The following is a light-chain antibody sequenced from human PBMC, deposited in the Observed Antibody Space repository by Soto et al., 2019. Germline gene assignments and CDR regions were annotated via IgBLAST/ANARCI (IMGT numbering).Light chain of an antibody. J-gene: IGLJ1*01. CDR3: SSYASRSTPMV. CDR2: EVT. CDR1: SSDVGDYTY. Sequence: QSVLTQPASVSGSPGQSITISCTGTSSDVGDYTYVSWYQQHPGKAPKLMIYEVTNRPSGVSNRFSGSKSGNTASLIISGLQAEDESDYYCSSYASRSTPMVFGTGTKVTVL. V-gene: IGLV2-14*01.